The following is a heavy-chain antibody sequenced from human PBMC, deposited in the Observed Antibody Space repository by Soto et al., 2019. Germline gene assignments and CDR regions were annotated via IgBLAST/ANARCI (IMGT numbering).Heavy chain of an antibody. V-gene: IGHV3-15*01. CDR2: LKSKTDGGTT. CDR1: GFTVENAW. Sequence: GGSMGIASAASGFTVENAWMTWVRKAPGKGLEWVGRLKSKTDGGTTDYASPVKGRFTISRDDSKNMLYLQMNSLKTEDTAMYYCTTDLPWSYGALGYWGQGTLVTVSS. CDR3: TTDLPWSYGALGY. J-gene: IGHJ4*02. D-gene: IGHD1-26*01.